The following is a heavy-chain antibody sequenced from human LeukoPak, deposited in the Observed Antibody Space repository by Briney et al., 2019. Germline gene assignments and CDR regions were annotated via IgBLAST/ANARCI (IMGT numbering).Heavy chain of an antibody. Sequence: ASVKVSCKASGYTFTGYYMHWVRQAPGQGLEWMGWINPNSGGTNYAQQFQGRVTMTRDTSISTAYMELSRLRSDDTAVYYCARAGYSSSWYPPYYYYYMDVWGKGTTVTVSS. V-gene: IGHV1-2*02. CDR2: INPNSGGT. D-gene: IGHD6-13*01. CDR1: GYTFTGYY. CDR3: ARAGYSSSWYPPYYYYYMDV. J-gene: IGHJ6*03.